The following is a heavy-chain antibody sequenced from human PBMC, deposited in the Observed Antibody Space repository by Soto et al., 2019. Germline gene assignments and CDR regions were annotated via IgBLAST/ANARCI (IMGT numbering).Heavy chain of an antibody. D-gene: IGHD2-2*01. CDR2: INHSGST. J-gene: IGHJ6*02. CDR3: ARGGEIVGGPAAAYYYYGMDV. CDR1: GVSFIGYY. V-gene: IGHV4-34*01. Sequence: PSETLSLTCAVYGVSFIGYYWSWILQPPGKGLEWIGEINHSGSTNYNPSLKSRVTISVDTSKNQFSLKLSSVTAADTAVYYCARGGEIVGGPAAAYYYYGMDVWGQGTTVIVSS.